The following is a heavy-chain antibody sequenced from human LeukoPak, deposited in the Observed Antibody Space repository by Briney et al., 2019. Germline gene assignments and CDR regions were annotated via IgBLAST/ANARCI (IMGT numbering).Heavy chain of an antibody. CDR2: IWYDGSNK. D-gene: IGHD5-12*01. V-gene: IGHV3-33*01. J-gene: IGHJ4*02. CDR1: GFTFSSYG. Sequence: AGGSLRLSCAASGFTFSSYGMHWVRQAPGKGLEWVAVIWYDGSNKYYADSVKGRFTISRDNSKNTLYLQMNSLRAEDTAVYYCARAAPRDGYNPVGYWGQGTLVTVSS. CDR3: ARAAPRDGYNPVGY.